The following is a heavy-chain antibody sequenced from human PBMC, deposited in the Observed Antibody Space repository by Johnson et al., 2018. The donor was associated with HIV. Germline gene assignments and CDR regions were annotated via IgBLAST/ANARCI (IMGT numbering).Heavy chain of an antibody. J-gene: IGHJ3*02. V-gene: IGHV3-33*01. CDR1: GFTFSSYG. Sequence: QVQLVESGGGVVQPGRSLRVSCAASGFTFSSYGMHWVRQAPGKGLQWVAVIWYDGSNRYYADSVKGRFTISRDNSKNTLYLQINSLRAEDTAVYYCYAFDIWGQGTMFTVSS. CDR3: YAFDI. CDR2: IWYDGSNR.